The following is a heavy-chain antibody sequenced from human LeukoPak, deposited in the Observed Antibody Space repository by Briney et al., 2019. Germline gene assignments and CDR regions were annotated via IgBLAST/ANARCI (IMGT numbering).Heavy chain of an antibody. CDR3: ARVLRYFDWSPGDY. D-gene: IGHD3-9*01. CDR2: ISGPGTNT. Sequence: PGGSLRLSCAASGFTFSSFVMTWVRQAPGKGLEWVSGISGPGTNTYHADSVKGRFTISRDNSKNTLYLQMNSLRAEDTAVYYCARVLRYFDWSPGDYWGQGTLVTVSS. CDR1: GFTFSSFV. J-gene: IGHJ4*02. V-gene: IGHV3-23*01.